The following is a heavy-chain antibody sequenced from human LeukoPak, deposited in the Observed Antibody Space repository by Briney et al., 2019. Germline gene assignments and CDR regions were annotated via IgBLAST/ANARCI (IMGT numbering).Heavy chain of an antibody. J-gene: IGHJ4*02. V-gene: IGHV4-39*01. CDR1: GFTFSSYSMN. CDR2: IYYSGST. D-gene: IGHD3-22*01. Sequence: GSLRLSCAASGFTFSSYSMNWVRQPPGKGLEWIGSIYYSGSTYYNPSLKSRVTISVDTSKNQFSLKLSSVTAADTAVYYCASSPPGYYYDSSGYFWGQGTLVTVSS. CDR3: ASSPPGYYYDSSGYF.